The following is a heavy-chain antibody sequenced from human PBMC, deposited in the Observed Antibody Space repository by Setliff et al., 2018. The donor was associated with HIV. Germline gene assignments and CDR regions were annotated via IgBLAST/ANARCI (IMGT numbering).Heavy chain of an antibody. Sequence: SETLSLTCTVSGASISGYYWSWIRQTPGKGLEWIGSIHGDGTTNHNPSLKSRVTISLDTPRNHFSLNLHSVTAADTAVYYCVRHHDSDFSGDPDWFDPWGQGILVTVSS. V-gene: IGHV4-4*08. D-gene: IGHD2-15*01. CDR1: GASISGYY. J-gene: IGHJ5*02. CDR3: VRHHDSDFSGDPDWFDP. CDR2: IHGDGTT.